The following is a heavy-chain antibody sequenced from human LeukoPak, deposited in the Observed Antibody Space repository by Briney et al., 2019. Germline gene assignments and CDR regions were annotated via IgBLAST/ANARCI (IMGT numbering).Heavy chain of an antibody. J-gene: IGHJ3*02. CDR3: ARWVTTTTTGAFDM. CDR1: ACSISSRSHY. Sequence: SETLSLKCTVSACSISSRSHYWGWLRQPPGKGLEWIGTLYYSGGTYTNHNPYVKSRGSMSVDTSESQFSLKLSSVTGADTAVYYCARWVTTTTTGAFDMWGQGTMVTVSS. D-gene: IGHD1-1*01. CDR2: LYYSGGT. V-gene: IGHV4-39*01.